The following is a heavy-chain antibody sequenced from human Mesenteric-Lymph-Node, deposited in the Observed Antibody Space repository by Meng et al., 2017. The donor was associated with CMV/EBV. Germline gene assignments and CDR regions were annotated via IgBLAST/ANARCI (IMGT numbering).Heavy chain of an antibody. CDR3: ARVHYNDYYCIDF. CDR2: ISASNGNT. D-gene: IGHD3-16*01. V-gene: IGHV1-18*01. CDR1: GYTFTSYA. Sequence: ASVKVSCKASGYTFTSYAINWVRQAPGQGLEWMGWISASNGNTNYAQKFQGRVTITTDTSTSTAYMELSSLRSDDTAVYYCARVHYNDYYCIDFWGQGTPVTVSS. J-gene: IGHJ6*02.